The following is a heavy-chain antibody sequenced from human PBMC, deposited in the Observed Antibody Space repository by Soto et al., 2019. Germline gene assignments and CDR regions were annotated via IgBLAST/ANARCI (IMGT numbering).Heavy chain of an antibody. D-gene: IGHD2-15*01. Sequence: GGSLRLSCAASGFTFSSYSMNRVRQAPGKGLEWVSYISSSSSTIYYADSVKGRFTISRDNAKNSLYLQMNSLRAEDTAVYYCARDGGYCSGGSCYSTPAPPYYFDYWGQGTLVTVSS. CDR3: ARDGGYCSGGSCYSTPAPPYYFDY. V-gene: IGHV3-48*01. J-gene: IGHJ4*02. CDR1: GFTFSSYS. CDR2: ISSSSSTI.